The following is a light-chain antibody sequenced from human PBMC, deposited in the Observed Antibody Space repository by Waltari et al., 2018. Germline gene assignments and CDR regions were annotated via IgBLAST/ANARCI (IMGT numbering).Light chain of an antibody. J-gene: IGKJ1*01. V-gene: IGKV3-20*01. CDR3: QQHGTLPAT. CDR2: RVS. CDR1: QSVGSSS. Sequence: EIVLTQSPGTASLSPGERVTLSCRASQSVGSSSLAWYQQKPGQAPRLVIYRVSRRATGIPDRFSGSGSGTDFSLTISRLEPEDFAVYYCQQHGTLPATFGQGTKVEIK.